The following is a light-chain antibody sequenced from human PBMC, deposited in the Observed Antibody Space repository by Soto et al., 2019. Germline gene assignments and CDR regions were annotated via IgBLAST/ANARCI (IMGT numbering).Light chain of an antibody. CDR3: QQTKSFPGT. CDR1: QSISNH. V-gene: IGKV1-39*01. CDR2: AAS. Sequence: DIQMTQSPSSLSASVEDRVIITCRASQSISNHLNWYQQKPGKAPKLLIFAASSLQSGVPSRFSGIGSGTEFSLTISSLQPEDSATYFCQQTKSFPGTFGGGTKVEVK. J-gene: IGKJ4*01.